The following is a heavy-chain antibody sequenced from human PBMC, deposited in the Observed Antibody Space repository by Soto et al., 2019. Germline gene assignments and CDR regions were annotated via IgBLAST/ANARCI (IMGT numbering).Heavy chain of an antibody. CDR3: AREVVPGREEEFDY. J-gene: IGHJ4*02. D-gene: IGHD2-21*01. V-gene: IGHV3-30*11. CDR2: VSEDGSRK. CDR1: GFTFSNYV. Sequence: HVQLVESGGGVVRPGTSLRLSCETSGFTFSNYVLHWVRQAAGKGLEWVALVSEDGSRKNYADSVKGRFIASRDNSKRTLYLEMNSLRREDTALYYCAREVVPGREEEFDYWGQGTLVTVSS.